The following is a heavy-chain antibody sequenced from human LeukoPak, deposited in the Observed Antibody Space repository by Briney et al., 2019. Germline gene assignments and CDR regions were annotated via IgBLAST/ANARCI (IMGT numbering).Heavy chain of an antibody. CDR1: GFTFSSYG. CDR2: IYSGGST. CDR3: ARDWLYYDFWSGYYPQ. J-gene: IGHJ6*04. V-gene: IGHV3-NL1*01. D-gene: IGHD3-3*01. Sequence: GGSLRLSCAASGFTFSSYGMHWVRQAPGKGLEWVSVIYSGGSTYYADSVKGRFTISRDNSKNTLYLQMNSLRAEDTAVYYCARDWLYYDFWSGYYPQWGKGTTVTVSS.